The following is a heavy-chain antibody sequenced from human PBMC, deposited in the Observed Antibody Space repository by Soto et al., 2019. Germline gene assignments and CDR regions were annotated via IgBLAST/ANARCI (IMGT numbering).Heavy chain of an antibody. D-gene: IGHD3-10*01. CDR1: GFTFTSAW. CDR2: LKSRADGATT. V-gene: IGHV3-15*01. CDR3: AADVPNGSDYVPIDF. Sequence: DVQLVESGGGLVKPGGSLRLSCAASGFTFTSAWMIWVRQPPGKGLQWVGLLKSRADGATTEYAAPVKGRFTISRNDSKRTLYLEMNNLNADDTATYYGAADVPNGSDYVPIDFWGQGTLVTVSS. J-gene: IGHJ4*02.